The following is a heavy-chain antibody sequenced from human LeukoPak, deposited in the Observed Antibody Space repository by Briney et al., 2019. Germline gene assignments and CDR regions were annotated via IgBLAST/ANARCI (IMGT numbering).Heavy chain of an antibody. CDR2: ISSNGGST. J-gene: IGHJ4*02. D-gene: IGHD3-16*02. CDR3: AIPIMITFGGVIAPPGY. V-gene: IGHV3-64*01. CDR1: GFTFSSYA. Sequence: GGSLRLSCAASGFTFSSYAMHWVRQAPGKGLEYVSAISSNGGSTYYANSVKGRLTISRDNSKNTLYLQMGSLRAEDMAVYYCAIPIMITFGGVIAPPGYWGQGTLVTVSS.